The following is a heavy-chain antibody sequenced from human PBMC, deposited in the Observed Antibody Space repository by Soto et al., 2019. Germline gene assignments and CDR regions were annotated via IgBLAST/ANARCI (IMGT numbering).Heavy chain of an antibody. D-gene: IGHD4-17*01. V-gene: IGHV3-23*01. Sequence: PGVSLRLSCAASGFTFSTYAMSWVRQAPGKGLEWVSAISASADSTYYADSVKGRFTISRDNSKNTLYLQMNSLRAEDTALYYCAKDVFWLWTTPYYFACGGQGTRVTVSS. CDR1: GFTFSTYA. CDR3: AKDVFWLWTTPYYFAC. J-gene: IGHJ4*02. CDR2: ISASADST.